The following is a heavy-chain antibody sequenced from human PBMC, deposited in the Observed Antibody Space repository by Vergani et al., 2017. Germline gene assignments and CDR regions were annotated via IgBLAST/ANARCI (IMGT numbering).Heavy chain of an antibody. V-gene: IGHV3-48*03. D-gene: IGHD3-10*01. J-gene: IGHJ6*02. CDR1: GFTFSRYA. Sequence: EVQLLESGGGLVQPGGSLRLSCAASGFTFSRYAMSWVRQAPGKGLEWVSYISSSGSTIYYADSVKGRFTISRDNAKKSLYLQLNSLRAEDTAVYYCARGEYYGSGRTYYYYGMDVWGQGTTVTVSS. CDR2: ISSSGSTI. CDR3: ARGEYYGSGRTYYYYGMDV.